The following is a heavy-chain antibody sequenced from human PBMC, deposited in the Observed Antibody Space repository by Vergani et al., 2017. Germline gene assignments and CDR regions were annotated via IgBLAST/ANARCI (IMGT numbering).Heavy chain of an antibody. CDR2: VFHLGTL. D-gene: IGHD6-13*01. CDR1: GLSITGGNY. J-gene: IGHJ5*02. V-gene: IGHV4-38-2*02. CDR3: ARGLYSSSRLSWFDP. Sequence: QVQLQESGPGLLRPSETLSLTCSVSGLSITGGNYWGWVRQSPVKGLEWIGSVFHLGTLYYNPSLQSRVTISVDTSKNQFSLKLSSVTAADTAVYYCARGLYSSSRLSWFDPWGQGTLVTVSS.